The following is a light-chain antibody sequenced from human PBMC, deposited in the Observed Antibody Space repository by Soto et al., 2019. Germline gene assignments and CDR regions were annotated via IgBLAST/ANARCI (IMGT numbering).Light chain of an antibody. J-gene: IGKJ2*01. CDR2: LRS. V-gene: IGKV2-28*01. Sequence: DIVMTQSPLPLPVTPGEPASISCRSSQSLLNSNGDTYVDWYVQKSGQSPQLLIYLRSNRASGVPDRFSGSGSGTDFTLKISRVEAEDVGVYYCMQALQTPYTFGQGTKLEIK. CDR1: QSLLNSNGDTY. CDR3: MQALQTPYT.